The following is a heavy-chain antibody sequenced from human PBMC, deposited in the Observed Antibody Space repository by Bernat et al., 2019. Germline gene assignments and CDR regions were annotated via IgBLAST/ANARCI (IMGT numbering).Heavy chain of an antibody. CDR3: ARDLLWSGHRDS. CDR2: IKEDGSEK. V-gene: IGHV3-7*03. CDR1: GLTFSSYW. Sequence: EVQLVESGGGLVQPGGSLRLSCAASGLTFSSYWMSWVRQAPGKGLEWVANIKEDGSEKYYVDSVKGRFTISRDNAKNSLYLQMNSLRAEDTAMYYCARDLLWSGHRDSWGQGTLVTVSS. D-gene: IGHD3-3*01. J-gene: IGHJ4*02.